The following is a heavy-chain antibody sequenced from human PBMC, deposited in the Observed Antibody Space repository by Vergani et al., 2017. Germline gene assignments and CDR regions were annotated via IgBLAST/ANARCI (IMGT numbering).Heavy chain of an antibody. V-gene: IGHV1-69*04. CDR1: GGTFSSYA. CDR2: IIPILGIA. CDR3: ARERDYYYYMDV. Sequence: QVQLVQSGAEVKKPGSSVKVSCKASGGTFSSYAISWVRQAPGQGLEWMGRIIPILGIANYAQKFQGRVTITADKSTSTAYMELSSLRSEDTAVYYCARERDYYYYMDVWGKGTTVTVYS. J-gene: IGHJ6*03.